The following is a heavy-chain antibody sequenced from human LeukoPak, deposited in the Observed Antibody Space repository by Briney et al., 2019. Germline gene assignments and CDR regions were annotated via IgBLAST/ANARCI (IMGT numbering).Heavy chain of an antibody. D-gene: IGHD1-26*01. Sequence: PGGSLRLSCAASGFILSTHGMHWVRQAPGKGLEWVAGMWYDGSREDYADSVKGRFTISRDMSKNTLNLQMNSLRVEDTAMFYCARDLSFGSLDFRGPGTLVTVSS. CDR3: ARDLSFGSLDF. J-gene: IGHJ4*02. CDR1: GFILSTHG. CDR2: MWYDGSRE. V-gene: IGHV3-33*01.